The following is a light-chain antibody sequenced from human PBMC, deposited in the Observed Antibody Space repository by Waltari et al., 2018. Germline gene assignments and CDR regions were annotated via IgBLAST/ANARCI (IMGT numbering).Light chain of an antibody. CDR1: SSDVGGYNY. Sequence: QSALTQPTSVSGSPGQSITISCTGTSSDVGGYNYVSWYQQKPGKPPKLMIYDVSNRPSGVSNRFSGSKSGNTASLTISGLQAEDEADYYCSSYTSGSTRVFGGGTKLTVL. V-gene: IGLV2-14*03. CDR3: SSYTSGSTRV. CDR2: DVS. J-gene: IGLJ2*01.